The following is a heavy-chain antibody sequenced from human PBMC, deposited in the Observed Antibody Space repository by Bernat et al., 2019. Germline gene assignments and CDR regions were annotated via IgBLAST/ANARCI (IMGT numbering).Heavy chain of an antibody. J-gene: IGHJ6*02. D-gene: IGHD2-15*01. CDR1: GFTFSNAW. V-gene: IGHV3-15*01. CDR3: TTDPYCSGGSCYYYYYGMDV. Sequence: EVQLVESGGGLVKPGGSLRLSCAASGFTFSNAWMSWVRQAPGKGLEWVGRIKSKTDGGTTDYAAPGKGRFTISRDDSKNTLYLQMNSLKTEDTAVYYCTTDPYCSGGSCYYYYYGMDVWGQGTTVTVSS. CDR2: IKSKTDGGTT.